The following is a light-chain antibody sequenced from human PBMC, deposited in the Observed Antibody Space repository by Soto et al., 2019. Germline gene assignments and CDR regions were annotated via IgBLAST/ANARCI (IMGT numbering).Light chain of an antibody. CDR1: QSVSSY. J-gene: IGKJ1*01. CDR3: QQYTDWPLT. Sequence: EIVLTPSQATLSVSPGERATLSRRASQSVSSYLAWHQQKPGQAPRLLIYGAFSRATGIPDRFSGSGSGTDFTLTISRLEPEDFAVYYCQQYTDWPLTFGQGTKV. CDR2: GAF. V-gene: IGKV3-11*01.